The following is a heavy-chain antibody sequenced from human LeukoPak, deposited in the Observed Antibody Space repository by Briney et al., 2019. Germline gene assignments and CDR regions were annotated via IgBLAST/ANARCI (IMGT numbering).Heavy chain of an antibody. CDR3: ARDRGTWNDDGFDY. CDR2: ISPSGDIT. J-gene: IGHJ4*02. V-gene: IGHV3-23*01. D-gene: IGHD1-1*01. CDR1: GFTFSNHG. Sequence: GGSLRLSCAASGFTFSNHGMNWVRQAPGKGLEWVSGISPSGDITYYADSVKGRFTITRDNSKNTLYLEVISLTAADTAVYYCARDRGTWNDDGFDYWGQGTLVTVSS.